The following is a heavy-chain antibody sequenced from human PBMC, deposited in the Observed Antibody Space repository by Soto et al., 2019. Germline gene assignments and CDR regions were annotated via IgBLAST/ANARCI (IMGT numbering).Heavy chain of an antibody. CDR1: GGCISSGDYY. Sequence: SLALTCTFCGGCISSGDYYWSWIRQPPGKGLEWIGYIYYSGSTYYNPSLKSRVTISVDTSKNQFSLKLSSVTAADTAVYYCAHSAKLYDPYGMDVWGQRTTVTVSS. D-gene: IGHD3-3*01. V-gene: IGHV4-30-4*01. CDR2: IYYSGST. CDR3: AHSAKLYDPYGMDV. J-gene: IGHJ6*02.